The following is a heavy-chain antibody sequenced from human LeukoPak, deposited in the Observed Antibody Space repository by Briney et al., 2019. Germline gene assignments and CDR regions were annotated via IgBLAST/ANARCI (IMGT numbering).Heavy chain of an antibody. CDR2: ITGSGGDT. J-gene: IGHJ6*04. Sequence: PGGSLRLSCAASGFTFSKHAMSWVRQAPGKGLEWVSLITGSGGDTNYAGSAKGRFTISRDNAKNTLYLQMNGLGADDGAVYYMAAWGKGTTVTVSS. V-gene: IGHV3-23*01. CDR3: AA. CDR1: GFTFSKHA.